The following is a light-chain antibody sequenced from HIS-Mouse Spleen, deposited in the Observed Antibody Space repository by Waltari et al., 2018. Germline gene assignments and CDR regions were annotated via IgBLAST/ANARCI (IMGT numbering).Light chain of an antibody. J-gene: IGLJ3*02. CDR3: CSYAGSSTWV. V-gene: IGLV2-23*01. CDR2: EGS. Sequence: QSALTQPAPVSGAPGQSITIPFPGTSSDVGSDNLVSWYQQLPAKAPKLMVYEGSKRPSGVSNRFSGSKSGNPASLTISGLQAEDEADYYCCSYAGSSTWVFGGGTKLTVL. CDR1: SSDVGSDNL.